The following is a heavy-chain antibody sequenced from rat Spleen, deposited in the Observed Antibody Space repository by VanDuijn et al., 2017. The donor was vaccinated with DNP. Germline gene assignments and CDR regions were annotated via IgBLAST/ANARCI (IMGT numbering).Heavy chain of an antibody. CDR1: GFTFSNCN. CDR2: ISYDGSST. J-gene: IGHJ2*01. CDR3: TTRGIYGGYDY. D-gene: IGHD1-11*01. Sequence: EVQLVESGGGLVQPGRSLKLSCAASGFTFSNCNMAWVRQAPKKGLEWVATISYDGSSTYYRDSVKGRFTISRDFAKTTLYLQMDSLRSEDSATYYCTTRGIYGGYDYWGQGVMVTVSS. V-gene: IGHV5-7*01.